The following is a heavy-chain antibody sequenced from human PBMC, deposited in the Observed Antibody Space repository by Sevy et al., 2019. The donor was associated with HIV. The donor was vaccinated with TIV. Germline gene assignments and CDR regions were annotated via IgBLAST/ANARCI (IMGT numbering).Heavy chain of an antibody. Sequence: LSLTCADSGFTFNNHGLHWVRQAPGKGLEWVALISYDGRKKYYADSVKGRFTISRGNSNNTFYLQMNSLRDEDTAVYYCVKGSNYDILTGYFDYWGQGTLVTVSS. J-gene: IGHJ4*02. D-gene: IGHD3-9*01. CDR2: ISYDGRKK. CDR3: VKGSNYDILTGYFDY. V-gene: IGHV3-30*04. CDR1: GFTFNNHG.